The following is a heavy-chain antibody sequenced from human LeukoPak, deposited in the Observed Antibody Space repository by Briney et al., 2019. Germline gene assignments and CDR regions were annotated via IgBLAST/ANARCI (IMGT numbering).Heavy chain of an antibody. CDR3: ARGLGYTLIPPYWYFDV. Sequence: PSETLSLTCAVYNGSFRGSYWSWLRQPPGKGLEWIGEIDRSGSTNYNPSLKSRVTISVDTSKNQFSVRLNSVTAADTAVYYCARGLGYTLIPPYWYFDVWGRGTLVTVSS. D-gene: IGHD2-15*01. J-gene: IGHJ2*01. CDR1: NGSFRGSY. V-gene: IGHV4-34*01. CDR2: IDRSGST.